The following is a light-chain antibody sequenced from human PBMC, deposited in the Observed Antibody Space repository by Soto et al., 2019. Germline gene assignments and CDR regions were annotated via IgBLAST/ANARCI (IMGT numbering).Light chain of an antibody. V-gene: IGKV3-15*01. J-gene: IGKJ5*01. CDR2: GAS. CDR3: QQRSNWLSIT. CDR1: QSVSSN. Sequence: EIVITQSPATLSVSPXXXXTXXXXPSQSVSSNLAWYQQKPGQAPRLLIYGASTRATGIPARFSGSGSGTDLTLTISRLEPEDFALYYCQQRSNWLSITFGQGTRLEIK.